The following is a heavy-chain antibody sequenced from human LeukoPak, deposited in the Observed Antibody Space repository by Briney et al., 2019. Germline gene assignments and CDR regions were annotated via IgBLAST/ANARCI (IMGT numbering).Heavy chain of an antibody. V-gene: IGHV3-23*01. Sequence: GGSLRLSCAASGFTFSSYAMSWVRQAPGKGLEWVSAISGSGGSTYYADSVKGRFTISRDNSKNTLYLQMNSLRAEDTAVYYCATHGSPVVVTAIGDYWGQGTLVTVSS. J-gene: IGHJ4*02. CDR1: GFTFSSYA. CDR3: ATHGSPVVVTAIGDY. CDR2: ISGSGGST. D-gene: IGHD2-21*02.